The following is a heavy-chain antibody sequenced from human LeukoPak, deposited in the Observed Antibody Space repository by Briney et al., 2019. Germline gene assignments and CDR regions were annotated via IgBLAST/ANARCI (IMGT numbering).Heavy chain of an antibody. CDR1: GYTFTSYD. V-gene: IGHV1-8*01. Sequence: ASVKVSRKASGYTFTSYDINWVRQATAQGLEWMGWMNPKSGNTGYAQKFQGRVTMTRDTSISTAYMELGSLRSEDTAVYYCARVTGSIDYWGQGTLVTVSS. J-gene: IGHJ4*02. CDR2: MNPKSGNT. CDR3: ARVTGSIDY. D-gene: IGHD1-26*01.